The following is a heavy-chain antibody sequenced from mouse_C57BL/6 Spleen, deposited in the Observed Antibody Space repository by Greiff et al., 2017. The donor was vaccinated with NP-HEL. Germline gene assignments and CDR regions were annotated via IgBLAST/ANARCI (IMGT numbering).Heavy chain of an antibody. Sequence: QVQLQQPGAELVRPGSSVKLSCKASGYTFTSYWMHWVKQRPIQGLEWIGNIDPSDSETHYNQKFKDKATLTVDKSSSTAYMQLSSLTSEDSAVYYCARSYGNYYPWFAYWGQGTLVTVSA. D-gene: IGHD2-1*01. CDR2: IDPSDSET. CDR3: ARSYGNYYPWFAY. V-gene: IGHV1-52*01. CDR1: GYTFTSYW. J-gene: IGHJ3*01.